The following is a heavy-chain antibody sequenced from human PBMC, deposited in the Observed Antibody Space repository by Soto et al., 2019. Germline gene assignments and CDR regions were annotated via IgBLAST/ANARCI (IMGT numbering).Heavy chain of an antibody. V-gene: IGHV3-11*03. CDR1: GSMFSDYY. CDR3: ARGHYTTDV. J-gene: IGHJ6*02. CDR2: ISTASDT. Sequence: QVQLMQSGGGLVKPGGSLRISCAASGSMFSDYYMTWIRQTPVKGLEWVAYISTASDTTYADSVRGRFTIYRDNARNSLSLQMNSLRAEDSAVYYCARGHYTTDVWGQGTTVTVS.